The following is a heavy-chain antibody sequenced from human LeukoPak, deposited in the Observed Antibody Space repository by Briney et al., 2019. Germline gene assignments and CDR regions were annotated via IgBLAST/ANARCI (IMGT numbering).Heavy chain of an antibody. J-gene: IGHJ4*02. CDR1: GFTFSSYS. Sequence: GGSLRLSCAASGFTFSSYSMNWVRQAPGKGLEWVSSISSSSSYIYYADSVKGRFTISRDNAKNTLYLQMNSLRAEDTAVYYCAKVATVTRHAEYYFDYWGQGTLVTVSS. CDR2: ISSSSSYI. D-gene: IGHD4-17*01. V-gene: IGHV3-21*04. CDR3: AKVATVTRHAEYYFDY.